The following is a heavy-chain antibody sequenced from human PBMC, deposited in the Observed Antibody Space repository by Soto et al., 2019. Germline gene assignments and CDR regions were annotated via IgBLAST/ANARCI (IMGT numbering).Heavy chain of an antibody. Sequence: QLQLQESGPGLVKPSETLSLTCTVSGGSISSSSYYWGWIRQPPGKGLEWIGIIYYSGSTYYNPSLTSRVTISVDTPKNQFSLKLSSVTAADTAVYYCARRPSGSYSDYWGQGTLVTVSS. CDR1: GGSISSSSYY. CDR2: IYYSGST. D-gene: IGHD3-10*01. J-gene: IGHJ4*02. V-gene: IGHV4-39*01. CDR3: ARRPSGSYSDY.